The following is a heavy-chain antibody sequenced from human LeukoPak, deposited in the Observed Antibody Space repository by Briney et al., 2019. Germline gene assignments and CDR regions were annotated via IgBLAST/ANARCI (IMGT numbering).Heavy chain of an antibody. CDR1: GFTFTSYA. V-gene: IGHV3-23*01. CDR3: AKGGITAPPGTRYFDY. D-gene: IGHD6-13*01. J-gene: IGHJ4*02. Sequence: GGALRLSCAASGFTFTSYAMSWVRQAPGKGLEWVSTISSSGGFTYYADSMKGRFTISRDNSRNTLYLQMNSLRAEDTAVYYCAKGGITAPPGTRYFDYWGQGILVTASS. CDR2: ISSSGGFT.